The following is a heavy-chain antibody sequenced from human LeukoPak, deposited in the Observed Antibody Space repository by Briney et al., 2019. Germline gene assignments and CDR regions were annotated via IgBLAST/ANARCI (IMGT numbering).Heavy chain of an antibody. V-gene: IGHV1-2*02. CDR1: GYTFTGYY. Sequence: ASVKVSCKASGYTFTGYYMHWVRRAPGQGLEWMGWINPNSGGTNYAQKFQGRVTMTGDTSISTAYMELSRLRSDDTAVYYCARAQSCCGEFDYWGQGTLVTVSS. CDR3: ARAQSCCGEFDY. D-gene: IGHD2-15*01. CDR2: INPNSGGT. J-gene: IGHJ4*02.